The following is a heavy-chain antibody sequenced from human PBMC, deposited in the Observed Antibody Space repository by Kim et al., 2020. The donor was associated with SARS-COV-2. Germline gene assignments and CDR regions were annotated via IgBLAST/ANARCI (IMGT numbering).Heavy chain of an antibody. J-gene: IGHJ4*02. D-gene: IGHD6-13*01. Sequence: QKFQGRVTMTRDTSISTAYMELSRLRSDDTAVYYCARDSVMHSSSLGYDYWGQGTLVTVSS. CDR3: ARDSVMHSSSLGYDY. V-gene: IGHV1-2*02.